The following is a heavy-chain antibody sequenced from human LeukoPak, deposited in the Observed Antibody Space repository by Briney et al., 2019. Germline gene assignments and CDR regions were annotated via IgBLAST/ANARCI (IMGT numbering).Heavy chain of an antibody. Sequence: SETLSLTCTVSGGSISSSSYYWGWIRQPPGKGLEWIGSIYYSGSTYYNPSLKSRVTISVDTSKNQFSLKLSSVTAADTAVYYCARTLSSGWEKGPFDYWGQGTLVTVSS. CDR3: ARTLSSGWEKGPFDY. V-gene: IGHV4-39*07. CDR2: IYYSGST. CDR1: GGSISSSSYY. D-gene: IGHD6-19*01. J-gene: IGHJ4*02.